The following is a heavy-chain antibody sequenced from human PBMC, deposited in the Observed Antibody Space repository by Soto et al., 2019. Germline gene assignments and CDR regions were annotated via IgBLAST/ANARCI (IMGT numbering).Heavy chain of an antibody. Sequence: GGSLRLSCAASGFTFSSYAMHWVRQAPGKGLEWVAVISYDGSNKYYADSVKGRFTISRDNSKNTLYLQMNSLRAEDTAVYYCARDQIRFLEWLYYFDYWGQGTLVTVSS. CDR2: ISYDGSNK. V-gene: IGHV3-30-3*01. J-gene: IGHJ4*02. D-gene: IGHD3-3*01. CDR3: ARDQIRFLEWLYYFDY. CDR1: GFTFSSYA.